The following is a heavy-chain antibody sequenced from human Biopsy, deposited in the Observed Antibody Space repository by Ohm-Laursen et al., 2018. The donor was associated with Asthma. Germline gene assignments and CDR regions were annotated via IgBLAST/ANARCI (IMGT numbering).Heavy chain of an antibody. CDR2: IYYSGST. Sequence: SETLSLTCPVSGGSISSSSYYWGWIRQPPGKGLEWIGSIYYSGSTYYNPSLKSRVTISVDTSKNQFSLKLSFVTAADTAVYYCARFTASITIFGVVNNWFDPWGQGTLVTVSS. CDR1: GGSISSSSYY. J-gene: IGHJ5*02. CDR3: ARFTASITIFGVVNNWFDP. D-gene: IGHD3-3*01. V-gene: IGHV4-39*01.